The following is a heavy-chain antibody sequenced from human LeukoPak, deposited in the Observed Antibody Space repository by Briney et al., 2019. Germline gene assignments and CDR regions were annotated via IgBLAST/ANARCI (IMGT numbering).Heavy chain of an antibody. V-gene: IGHV3-30-3*01. CDR2: ISYDGSNK. D-gene: IGHD6-19*01. J-gene: IGHJ4*02. Sequence: GGSLRLSCAASGFTFSSYAMHWVRQAPGKGLEWVVVISYDGSNKYYADSVKGRFTISRDNSKNTLYLQMNSLRAEDTAVYYCAREVIPSSSGWYLEWGQGTLVTVSS. CDR3: AREVIPSSSGWYLE. CDR1: GFTFSSYA.